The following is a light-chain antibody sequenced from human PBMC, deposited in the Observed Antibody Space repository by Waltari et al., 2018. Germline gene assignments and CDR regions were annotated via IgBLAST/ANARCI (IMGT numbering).Light chain of an antibody. V-gene: IGKV3-20*01. CDR2: GAS. CDR3: QQYGTSPTT. Sequence: ELALTQSPDTLSLSLGERATLSCRASQYVSGRYLSWYQQKPGQSPRLLIYGASSRAAGIPDRISGSGSGTDFTLTITRLEPEDFAVYYCQQYGTSPTTFGQGTKVEIK. J-gene: IGKJ1*01. CDR1: QYVSGRY.